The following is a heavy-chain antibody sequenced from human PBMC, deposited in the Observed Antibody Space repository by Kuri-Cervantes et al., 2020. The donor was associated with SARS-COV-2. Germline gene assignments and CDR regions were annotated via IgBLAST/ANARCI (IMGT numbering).Heavy chain of an antibody. Sequence: SVKVSCKASGGTFSSYAISWVRQAPGQGLEWMGRIIPIFGIANYAQKFQGRVTITADKSTSTAYMELSSLRSEDTVVYYCARVWYYYDSSGPPWYHYYGMDVWGQGTTVTVSS. CDR1: GGTFSSYA. CDR2: IIPIFGIA. V-gene: IGHV1-69*04. CDR3: ARVWYYYDSSGPPWYHYYGMDV. D-gene: IGHD3-22*01. J-gene: IGHJ6*02.